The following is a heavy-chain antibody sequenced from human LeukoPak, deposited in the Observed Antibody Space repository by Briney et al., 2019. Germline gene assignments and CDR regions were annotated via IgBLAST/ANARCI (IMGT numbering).Heavy chain of an antibody. CDR2: ISGSGGST. CDR3: AKSYPATYYDFWSGNDNWFDP. D-gene: IGHD3-3*01. CDR1: GFTFSSYA. Sequence: GGSLRLSCAASGFTFSSYAMSWVRQAPGKGLEWVSAISGSGGSTYYADSVKGRFTISRDNSKNTLYLQMNGLRAEDTAVYYCAKSYPATYYDFWSGNDNWFDPWGQGTLVTVSS. V-gene: IGHV3-23*01. J-gene: IGHJ5*02.